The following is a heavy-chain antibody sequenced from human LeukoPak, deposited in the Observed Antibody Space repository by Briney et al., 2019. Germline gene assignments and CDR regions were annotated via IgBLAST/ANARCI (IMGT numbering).Heavy chain of an antibody. D-gene: IGHD1-1*01. CDR2: ISGSGGSA. J-gene: IGHJ3*02. Sequence: PGGSLRLSCAASGFTFSSYAMSWVRRAPGKGLEWVSSISGSGGSAYYADSVKGRFTISRDNSKNTLYLQMNSQRAEDTAVYYFAKVHDGNRGDAFDIWGQGTIITVSS. CDR3: AKVHDGNRGDAFDI. V-gene: IGHV3-23*01. CDR1: GFTFSSYA.